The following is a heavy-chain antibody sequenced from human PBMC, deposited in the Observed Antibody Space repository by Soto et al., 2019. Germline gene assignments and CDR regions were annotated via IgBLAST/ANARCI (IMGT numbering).Heavy chain of an antibody. CDR3: ARILSIYGTSVFLDY. CDR2: IFTSDDK. D-gene: IGHD3-3*01. V-gene: IGHV2-26*01. Sequence: QVTLKESGPVLVKPTETLTLTCTVSGFSLSNAGQGVSWIRQPPGKALEWLAHIFTSDDKSYRTSLKSRLTISKDPSKRQVVLTMTDMDPVDTATYYCARILSIYGTSVFLDYWGQGTMVTVSS. CDR1: GFSLSNAGQG. J-gene: IGHJ4*02.